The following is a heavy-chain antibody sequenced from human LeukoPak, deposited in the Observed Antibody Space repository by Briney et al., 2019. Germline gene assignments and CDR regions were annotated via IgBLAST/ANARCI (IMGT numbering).Heavy chain of an antibody. V-gene: IGHV4-39*01. Sequence: SETLSLTCTVSGGSISSSTYYWGWIRQPPGKGLEWIGSLYYSGSTYYNPSLKSRVTISVDTSKNQFSLKLNSVTAADTAVYFCARGGYAYFDCWGQGTLVTVSS. CDR2: LYYSGST. J-gene: IGHJ4*02. D-gene: IGHD6-25*01. CDR1: GGSISSSTYY. CDR3: ARGGYAYFDC.